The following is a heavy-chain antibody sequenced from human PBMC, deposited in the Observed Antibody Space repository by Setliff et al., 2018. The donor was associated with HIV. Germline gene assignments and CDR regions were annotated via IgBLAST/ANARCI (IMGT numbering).Heavy chain of an antibody. CDR3: AKDGISGGAYPPYYFDY. V-gene: IGHV3-23*01. CDR1: GFTFSSYA. Sequence: GGSLRLSCAASGFTFSSYAMSWVRQAPGKGLEWVSTISGGTGYTYYADSVKGRFTISRDNSKNTLYLQMNGLRVEDTAVYYCAKDGISGGAYPPYYFDYWGHGTLVTVSS. CDR2: ISGGTGYT. J-gene: IGHJ4*01. D-gene: IGHD2-15*01.